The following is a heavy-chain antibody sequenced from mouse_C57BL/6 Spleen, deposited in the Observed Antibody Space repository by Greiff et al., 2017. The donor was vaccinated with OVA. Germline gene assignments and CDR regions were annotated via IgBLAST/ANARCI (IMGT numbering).Heavy chain of an antibody. Sequence: QVQLQESGAALVRPGASVTLSCKASGYTFPDYAMHWVKQTPVHGLEWIGAIEPETGGTAYNQKFKGKAILTADKSSSTAYMELRSLTSEDSAVYYCTRSYGNFYFYYWGQGTTLTVSS. CDR2: IEPETGGT. CDR3: TRSYGNFYFYY. CDR1: GYTFPDYA. J-gene: IGHJ2*01. V-gene: IGHV1-15*01. D-gene: IGHD2-1*01.